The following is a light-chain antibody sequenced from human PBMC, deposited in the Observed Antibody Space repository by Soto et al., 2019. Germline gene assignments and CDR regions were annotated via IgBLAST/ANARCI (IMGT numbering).Light chain of an antibody. J-gene: IGLJ1*01. CDR1: SSNIENYY. V-gene: IGLV1-51*01. CDR2: DNN. Sequence: QEVTISCSGSSSNIENYYVSWYQQLPGTAPKLLIYDNNKRPSGIPDRFSGSKSGTSATLDITGLQTGDEADYYCGTYDSSLRDGVFGTGTKVTVL. CDR3: GTYDSSLRDGV.